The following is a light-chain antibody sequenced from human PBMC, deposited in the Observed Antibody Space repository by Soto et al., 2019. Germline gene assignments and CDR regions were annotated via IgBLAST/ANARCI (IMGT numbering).Light chain of an antibody. CDR1: SSDLGIYNY. CDR3: SSYTTSSTRV. CDR2: EVT. J-gene: IGLJ1*01. Sequence: QSALTQPASVSGSPGQSIAISCSGSSSDLGIYNYVSWYQQHPGKVPKLIIFEVTNRPSGVSNRFSGSKSGNTASLTISGIQAEDEADYYCSSYTTSSTRVFGTGTKVTVL. V-gene: IGLV2-14*01.